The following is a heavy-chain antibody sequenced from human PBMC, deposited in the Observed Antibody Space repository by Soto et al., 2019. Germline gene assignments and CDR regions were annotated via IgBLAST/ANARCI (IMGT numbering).Heavy chain of an antibody. Sequence: PGGSLRLSCAASGFTFSSYAMHWVRQAPGKGLEWVAVISYDGSNKYYADSVKGRFTISRDNSKNTLYLQMNSLRAEDTAVYYCARDWEGLQSSRGFDYWGQGTLVTVSS. D-gene: IGHD1-26*01. CDR2: ISYDGSNK. CDR3: ARDWEGLQSSRGFDY. V-gene: IGHV3-30-3*01. CDR1: GFTFSSYA. J-gene: IGHJ4*02.